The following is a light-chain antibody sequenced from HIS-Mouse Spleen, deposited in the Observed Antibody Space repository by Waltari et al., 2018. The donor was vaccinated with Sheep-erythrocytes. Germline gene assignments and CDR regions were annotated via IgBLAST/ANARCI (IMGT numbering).Light chain of an antibody. CDR1: SSDVCGNHY. CDR2: DFS. J-gene: IGLJ1*01. CDR3: CSYAGSYNHV. V-gene: IGLV2-11*01. Sequence: QSALTQPRPVSGSPGQSVTISCAGTSSDVCGNHYVSRYQQHPGKAPKLMIYDFSKRPSGVPDRFSGSKSGNTASLTISGLQAEDEADYYCCSYAGSYNHVFATGTKVTVL.